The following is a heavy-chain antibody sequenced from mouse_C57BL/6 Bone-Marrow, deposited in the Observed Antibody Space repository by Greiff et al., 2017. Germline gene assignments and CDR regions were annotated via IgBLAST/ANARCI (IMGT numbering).Heavy chain of an antibody. CDR3: TGERPIYYDNYFDY. J-gene: IGHJ2*01. CDR1: GFTFSNYW. CDR2: IRLKSDNYAT. D-gene: IGHD2-4*01. V-gene: IGHV6-3*01. Sequence: DVMLVESGGGLVQPGGSMKLSCVASGFTFSNYWMNWVRQSPEKGLEWVAQIRLKSDNYATHYAESVKGRFTISRDDSKSSVYLQMNNLRAEDTGIYYCTGERPIYYDNYFDYWGQGTTLTVSS.